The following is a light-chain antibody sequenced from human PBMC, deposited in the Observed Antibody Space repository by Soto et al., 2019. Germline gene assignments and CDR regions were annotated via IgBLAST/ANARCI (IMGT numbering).Light chain of an antibody. CDR1: SSNIGNSY. CDR3: GTWDSSLTNGRAV. CDR2: DDN. Sequence: QSALTQPPSVSAAPGQTVTVSCSGNSSNIGNSYVSWYQQFPGTAPRLLIYDDNKRPSGIRDRFSGSKSGTSATLAITGLQTGDEAVYYCGTWDSSLTNGRAVFGGGTKL. J-gene: IGLJ3*02. V-gene: IGLV1-51*01.